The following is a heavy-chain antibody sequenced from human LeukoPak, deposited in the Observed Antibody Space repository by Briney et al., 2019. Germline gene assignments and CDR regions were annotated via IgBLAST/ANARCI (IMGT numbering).Heavy chain of an antibody. Sequence: GGSLRLSCAASGFTFSGYAMNWVRQAPGKGLEWVSAISGSGGSTYYADSVKGRFTISRDNSKNTLYLQMNSLRAEDTAVYYCAKLRGPTGSWYCDYWGQGTLVTVSS. CDR2: ISGSGGST. D-gene: IGHD6-13*01. V-gene: IGHV3-23*01. CDR1: GFTFSGYA. J-gene: IGHJ4*02. CDR3: AKLRGPTGSWYCDY.